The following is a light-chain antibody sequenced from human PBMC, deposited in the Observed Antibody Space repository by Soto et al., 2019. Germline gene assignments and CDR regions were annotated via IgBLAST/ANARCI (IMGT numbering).Light chain of an antibody. CDR2: GAS. V-gene: IGKV3-20*01. Sequence: EIVLTQSPGTLSLSPGERATLSCRASQSVSSSYLAWYQQKPGQAPRLLIYGASSRATGIPDRFSGSGSWTAFTLTISRLELEDFAVYYCQQDGTFGPGTKVDIK. CDR1: QSVSSSY. J-gene: IGKJ3*01. CDR3: QQDGT.